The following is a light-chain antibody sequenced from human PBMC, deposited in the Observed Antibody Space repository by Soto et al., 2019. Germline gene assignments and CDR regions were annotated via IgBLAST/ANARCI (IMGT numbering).Light chain of an antibody. CDR3: SSYTSTSTPYV. Sequence: QSALTQPASVSGSPGQSITISCTGSSSDVGAYNFVSWHQHHPGKAPKLILYEVTTHPSGVSSRFSGSKSGNTASLTISGLQADDEATYYCSSYTSTSTPYVFGTGTKLTVL. CDR2: EVT. CDR1: SSDVGAYNF. J-gene: IGLJ1*01. V-gene: IGLV2-14*01.